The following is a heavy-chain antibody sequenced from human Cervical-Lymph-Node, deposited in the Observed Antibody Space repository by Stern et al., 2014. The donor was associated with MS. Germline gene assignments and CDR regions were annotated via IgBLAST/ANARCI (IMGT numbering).Heavy chain of an antibody. D-gene: IGHD3-10*01. CDR2: IIPIFGTA. V-gene: IGHV1-69*01. CDR3: ARGDTMVRGVIAPDYYVMDV. CDR1: GGPFSRYA. J-gene: IGHJ6*02. Sequence: VQLVQSGAEVKTPGSSVKVSCKASGGPFSRYAISWVRQAPGQGLEWMGGIIPIFGTANCAQKFQGRVTITADESTSTDYMELSSLRSEDTAVYYCARGDTMVRGVIAPDYYVMDVWGQGTTVTVSS.